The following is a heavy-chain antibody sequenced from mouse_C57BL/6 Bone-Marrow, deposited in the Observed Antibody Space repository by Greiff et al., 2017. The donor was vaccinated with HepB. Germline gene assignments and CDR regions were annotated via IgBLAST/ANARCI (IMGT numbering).Heavy chain of an antibody. D-gene: IGHD1-1*01. CDR3: ARSDYYGSSVDY. V-gene: IGHV1-52*01. CDR1: GYTFTSYW. CDR2: IDPSDSET. Sequence: VKLQQPGAELVKPGASVKLSSKASGYTFTSYWMHWVKQRPIQGLEWIGNIDPSDSETHYNQKFKDKATLTVDKSSSTAYMQLSSLTSEDSAVYYCARSDYYGSSVDYWGQGTTLTVSS. J-gene: IGHJ2*01.